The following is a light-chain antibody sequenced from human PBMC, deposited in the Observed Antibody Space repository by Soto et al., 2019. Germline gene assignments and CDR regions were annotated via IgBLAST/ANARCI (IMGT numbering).Light chain of an antibody. CDR1: QDIGSW. CDR2: DAS. CDR3: QQYNNWPPWT. V-gene: IGKV1-12*01. J-gene: IGKJ1*01. Sequence: DIQMTQSPSSVSASVGDTVTITCRASQDIGSWLAWFQQKPGRAPKLLMYDASTLQSGVPSRFSGSGSGTEFTLTISSLQSEDFAVYYCQQYNNWPPWTFGQGTKVDNK.